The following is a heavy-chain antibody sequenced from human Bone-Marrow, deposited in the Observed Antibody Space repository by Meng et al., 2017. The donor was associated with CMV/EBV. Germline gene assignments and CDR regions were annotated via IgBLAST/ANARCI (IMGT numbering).Heavy chain of an antibody. D-gene: IGHD6-13*01. CDR1: GYTFTGYY. J-gene: IGHJ4*02. CDR3: AREKTAAAQAGFDY. CDR2: INPNSGGT. Sequence: ASVKVSCKASGYTFTGYYMHWVRQAPGQGLEWMGWINPNSGGTNYAQKFQGRVTMTRDTSISTAYMELSRLRSEDTAVYYCAREKTAAAQAGFDYWGQGTLVTVSS. V-gene: IGHV1-2*02.